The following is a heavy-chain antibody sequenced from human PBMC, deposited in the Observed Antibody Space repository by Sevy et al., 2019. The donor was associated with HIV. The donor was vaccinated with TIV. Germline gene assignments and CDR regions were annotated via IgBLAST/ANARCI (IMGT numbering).Heavy chain of an antibody. CDR3: AKDLTERYSTSSGDFDY. CDR2: TRYDGSTK. D-gene: IGHD6-6*01. CDR1: GFTFNVYG. V-gene: IGHV3-30*02. J-gene: IGHJ4*02. Sequence: GGSLRLSCAASGFTFNVYGMHWVRQAPGKGLKWVAFTRYDGSTKYYADSVKGRFTISRDNSKNTLYLQMNSLRVEDTAMYYCAKDLTERYSTSSGDFDYWGQRSLVTVSS.